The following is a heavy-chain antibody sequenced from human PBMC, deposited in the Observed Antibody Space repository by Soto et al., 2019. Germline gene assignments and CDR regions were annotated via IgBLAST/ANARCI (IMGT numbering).Heavy chain of an antibody. Sequence: QITLKESGPTLVKPTQTLTLTCTFSGFSLSTSGVGVGWIRQPPGKALEWLALIYWDDDKRYSPSLKIRLTITKDTSKNQVVLTMTNMDPVDTATYYCARAGAGSYRDYDYYGMDVWGQGTTVTVSS. V-gene: IGHV2-5*02. CDR3: ARAGAGSYRDYDYYGMDV. J-gene: IGHJ6*02. CDR1: GFSLSTSGVG. CDR2: IYWDDDK. D-gene: IGHD3-10*01.